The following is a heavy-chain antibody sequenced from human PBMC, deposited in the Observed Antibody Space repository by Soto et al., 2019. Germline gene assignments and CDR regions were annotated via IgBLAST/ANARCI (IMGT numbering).Heavy chain of an antibody. CDR3: ARGGRMVRGARYYYYYMDV. D-gene: IGHD3-10*01. CDR2: INHSGST. CDR1: GGSFSGYY. J-gene: IGHJ6*03. Sequence: PSETLSLTCAVYGGSFSGYYWSWIRQPPGKGLEWIGEINHSGSTNYNPSLKSRVTISVDTSKNQFSLKLSSVTAADTAVYYCARGGRMVRGARYYYYYMDVWGKGTTDTAP. V-gene: IGHV4-34*01.